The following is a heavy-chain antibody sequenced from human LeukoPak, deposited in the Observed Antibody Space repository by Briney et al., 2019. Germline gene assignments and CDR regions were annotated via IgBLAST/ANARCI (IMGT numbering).Heavy chain of an antibody. CDR2: IKSNVNGGTI. CDR1: RFTFSNAW. J-gene: IGHJ4*02. Sequence: NPGGSLRLSCVGSRFTFSNAWMSWVRQAPGKGLEWVGRIKSNVNGGTIDYAPPMKGRFIISRDDSKDTLYLHMSSLKIEDTAVYYCTTWDYVDYWGQGTLVTVSS. V-gene: IGHV3-15*01. CDR3: TTWDYVDY. D-gene: IGHD1-26*01.